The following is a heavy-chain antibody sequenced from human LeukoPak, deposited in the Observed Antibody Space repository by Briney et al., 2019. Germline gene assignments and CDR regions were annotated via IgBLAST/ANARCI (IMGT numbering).Heavy chain of an antibody. CDR2: KSYDGSNK. D-gene: IGHD3-10*01. J-gene: IGHJ4*02. CDR3: AGTAGSSDPFDY. V-gene: IGHV3-30*04. Sequence: GGSLRLSCAASGFTFSSYAMHWVRQAPGKGLEWVAVKSYDGSNKYYADSVKGRFTISRDNSKNTLYLQMNSLRAEDTAVYYCAGTAGSSDPFDYWGQGTLVTVSS. CDR1: GFTFSSYA.